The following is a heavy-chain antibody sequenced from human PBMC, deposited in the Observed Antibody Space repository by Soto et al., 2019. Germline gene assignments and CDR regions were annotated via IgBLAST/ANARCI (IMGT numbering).Heavy chain of an antibody. V-gene: IGHV3-30*18. J-gene: IGHJ4*02. Sequence: QVQLVESGGGVVQPGRSLRLSCAASGFTFSSYGMHWVRQAPGKGLEWVAVISYDGSNKYYADSVKGRFTISRDNSKNTLYLQMNSLRAEDTAVYYFAKRGDLGELSLLDYWGQGTLVTVSS. D-gene: IGHD3-16*02. CDR3: AKRGDLGELSLLDY. CDR2: ISYDGSNK. CDR1: GFTFSSYG.